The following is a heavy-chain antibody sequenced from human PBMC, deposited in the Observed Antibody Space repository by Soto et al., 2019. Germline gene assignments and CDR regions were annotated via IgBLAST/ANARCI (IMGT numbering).Heavy chain of an antibody. J-gene: IGHJ4*02. V-gene: IGHV1-2*04. Sequence: ASVKVSCKASGYTFTGYYMHWVRQAPGQGLEWMGWINPNSGGTNYAQKFQGWVTMTRDTSISTAYMELSRLRSDDTAVYYCARESIYGHKRGLDYWGQGTLVTVSS. CDR2: INPNSGGT. CDR1: GYTFTGYY. D-gene: IGHD3-10*01. CDR3: ARESIYGHKRGLDY.